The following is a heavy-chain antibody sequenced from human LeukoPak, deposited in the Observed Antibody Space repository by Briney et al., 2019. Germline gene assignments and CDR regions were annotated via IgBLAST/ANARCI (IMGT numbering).Heavy chain of an antibody. CDR2: IYSGGDT. V-gene: IGHV3-53*01. CDR3: AREEAGLDY. Sequence: GGSLRLSCAATGFIVSNNYMSWVRQAPGKGLEWVSVIYSGGDTYYADSVKGRFTVSRDKSKNTLSLQMDSLRTEDTAVYYCAREEAGLDYWGQGTLVTVSS. CDR1: GFIVSNNY. D-gene: IGHD3-16*01. J-gene: IGHJ4*02.